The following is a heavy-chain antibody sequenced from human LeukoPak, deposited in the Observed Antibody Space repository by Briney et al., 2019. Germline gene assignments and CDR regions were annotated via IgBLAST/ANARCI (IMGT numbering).Heavy chain of an antibody. Sequence: SETLSLTCAVSGGSISSGGYSWIWIRQPPGQGREWVGYIYHSGSTYYNPSLKSRVTISVDRSKNQFSLKLSSVTAADTAVYYCARAVLRLGELSSTGAFDIWGQGTMVTVSS. CDR3: ARAVLRLGELSSTGAFDI. CDR1: GGSISSGGYS. J-gene: IGHJ3*02. V-gene: IGHV4-30-2*01. D-gene: IGHD3-16*02. CDR2: IYHSGST.